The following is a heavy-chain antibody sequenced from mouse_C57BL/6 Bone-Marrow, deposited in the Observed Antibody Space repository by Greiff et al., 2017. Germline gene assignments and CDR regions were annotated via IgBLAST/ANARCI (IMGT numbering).Heavy chain of an antibody. D-gene: IGHD1-1*01. Sequence: EVQLQQSGAELVKPGASVKLSCTASGFNIKDYYMHWVKQRTEQGLEWIGRIDPEDGETKYAPTFQGKATITAETSSNTAYLQLSILTSDDTAVYYGARSPIYYYGSSPFAYWGQGTLVTVSA. CDR2: IDPEDGET. J-gene: IGHJ3*01. CDR3: ARSPIYYYGSSPFAY. CDR1: GFNIKDYY. V-gene: IGHV14-2*01.